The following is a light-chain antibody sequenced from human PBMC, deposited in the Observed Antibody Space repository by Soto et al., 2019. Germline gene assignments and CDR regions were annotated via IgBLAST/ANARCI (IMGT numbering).Light chain of an antibody. CDR2: EVT. Sequence: QSALTQPASVSGSPGQSTAISCTGTSSDIGAYHTVSWYQQHPGKAPKLIIYEVTNRPSGVSHRFSGSKSGNTASLTISGLQAEDEADYYCTSHIITSTVFGTGTKVTVL. CDR3: TSHIITSTV. CDR1: SSDIGAYHT. V-gene: IGLV2-14*01. J-gene: IGLJ1*01.